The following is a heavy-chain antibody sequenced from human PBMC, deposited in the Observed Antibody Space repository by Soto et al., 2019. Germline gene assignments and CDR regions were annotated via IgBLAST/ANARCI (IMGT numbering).Heavy chain of an antibody. Sequence: SETLSLTCTVSGGSISSSSYYWAWIRQPPGKGLEWIVSMYDSGSTYYSPSLKNRVTMSLDTSKNQFSLKLNSVTAADTAVYYCVKPLPLVGATGFDRWGQGTLVTVAS. CDR3: VKPLPLVGATGFDR. D-gene: IGHD1-26*01. J-gene: IGHJ5*02. CDR2: MYDSGST. CDR1: GGSISSSSYY. V-gene: IGHV4-39*01.